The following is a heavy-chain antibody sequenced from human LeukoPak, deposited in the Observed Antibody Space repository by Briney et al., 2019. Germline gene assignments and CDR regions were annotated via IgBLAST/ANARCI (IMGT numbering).Heavy chain of an antibody. Sequence: PSETLSLTCAVYGGSFSGYYWSWIRQPPGKGLEWIGEINHSGSTNYNPSLKSRVTISVDTSKNQFSLKLSSVTAADTAVYYCASNPVTTYYYCMDVWGKGTTVTVSS. CDR2: INHSGST. J-gene: IGHJ6*03. CDR3: ASNPVTTYYYCMDV. V-gene: IGHV4-34*01. D-gene: IGHD4-17*01. CDR1: GGSFSGYY.